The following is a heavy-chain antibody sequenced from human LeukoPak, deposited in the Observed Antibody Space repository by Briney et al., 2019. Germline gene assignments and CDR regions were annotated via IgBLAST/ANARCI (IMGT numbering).Heavy chain of an antibody. CDR2: INHSGIT. V-gene: IGHV4-34*01. CDR1: GGSFSYYY. J-gene: IGHJ4*02. CDR3: ANPARDFADSGAITW. Sequence: SETLSLTCAVYGGSFSYYYWNWTRQPPGKGLEWIGEINHSGITNYNPSLKSRVTISADTSKNQFSLKLTSVTAADTAVYYCANPARDFADSGAITWWGQGTLVTVSS. D-gene: IGHD4-17*01.